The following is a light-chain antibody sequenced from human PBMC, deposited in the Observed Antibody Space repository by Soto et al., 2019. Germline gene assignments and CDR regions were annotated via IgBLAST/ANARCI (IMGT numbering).Light chain of an antibody. CDR3: QQSKSFPLT. V-gene: IGKV1-12*01. CDR1: QDVNSW. J-gene: IGKJ4*01. Sequence: DIQITQSPSSVSASVGDRVTITCRASQDVNSWVTWYQQKPGKAPEVLIYIASRLQPGDPSRFSGRGSGTDFSLTISNLQPEDFATYFCQQSKSFPLTFGGGTKVEIK. CDR2: IAS.